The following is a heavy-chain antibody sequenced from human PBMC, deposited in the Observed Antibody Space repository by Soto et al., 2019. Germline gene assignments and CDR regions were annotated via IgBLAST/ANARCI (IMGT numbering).Heavy chain of an antibody. J-gene: IGHJ6*02. CDR3: AKDADGELLLDYYGMDV. D-gene: IGHD3-10*01. CDR1: GFTFSSYG. Sequence: PGGSLRLSCAASGFTFSSYGMHWVRQAPGKGLEWVAVISYDGSNKYYADSVKGRFTISRDNSKNTLYLQMNSLRAEDTAVYYCAKDADGELLLDYYGMDVWGQGTTVTVSS. V-gene: IGHV3-30*18. CDR2: ISYDGSNK.